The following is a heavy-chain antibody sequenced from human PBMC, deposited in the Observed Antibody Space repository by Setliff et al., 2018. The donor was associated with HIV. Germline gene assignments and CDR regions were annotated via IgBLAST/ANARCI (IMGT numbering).Heavy chain of an antibody. V-gene: IGHV4-59*01. Sequence: SETLSLTCSVSGGSFSGYYWSWIRQPPGKGLEWIGYSYIYNSGSTNYNPSLTSRVTISADTSRNQFSLKLTSVTAADTAIYYCARGVNFDYWGQGTQVTVSA. CDR3: ARGVNFDY. D-gene: IGHD3-3*01. J-gene: IGHJ4*02. CDR2: SYIYNSGST. CDR1: GGSFSGYY.